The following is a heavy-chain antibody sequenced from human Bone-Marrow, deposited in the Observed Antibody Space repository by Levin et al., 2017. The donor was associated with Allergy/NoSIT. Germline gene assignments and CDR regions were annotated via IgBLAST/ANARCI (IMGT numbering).Heavy chain of an antibody. CDR1: GFNFRNYN. Sequence: SGGSLRLSCAASGFNFRNYNMNWVRQAPGKGLEWVSSITSSSSYIYYADSVKGRFTVSRDNAKNSLYLQMNSLRAEDTAVYYCARAPPAWAVYYMAVWGKGTTVTVSS. V-gene: IGHV3-21*06. CDR3: ARAPPAWAVYYMAV. D-gene: IGHD7-27*01. CDR2: ITSSSSYI. J-gene: IGHJ6*03.